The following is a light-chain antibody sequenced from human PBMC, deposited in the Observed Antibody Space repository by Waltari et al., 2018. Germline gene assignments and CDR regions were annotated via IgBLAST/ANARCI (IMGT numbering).Light chain of an antibody. CDR2: DVS. CDR3: YSFAGYTTFYV. J-gene: IGLJ1*01. CDR1: SSDVGAYNY. V-gene: IGLV2-23*02. Sequence: QSALTQPASVSGSPGQSIAISCTGTSSDVGAYNYVSWYQQHPGKAPKDIIYDVSKPPSGISSRFSGSKSDNTASLTISGLQAEDEADYFCYSFAGYTTFYVFGSGTKVTVL.